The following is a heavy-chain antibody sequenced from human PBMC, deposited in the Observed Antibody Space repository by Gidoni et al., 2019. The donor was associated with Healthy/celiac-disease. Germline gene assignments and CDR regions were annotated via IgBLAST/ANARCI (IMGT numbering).Heavy chain of an antibody. CDR3: AKDHHVGYDSSSWARSFDY. CDR2: ISWNSGSI. CDR1: GFSYDGYA. D-gene: IGHD6-13*01. J-gene: IGHJ4*02. V-gene: IGHV3-9*01. Sequence: EVQLVESGGGLVQPGRSLRLCCAASGFSYDGYAMHWVRQAPGKGLELVSGISWNSGSIGYADSVKGRFTISRDNAKNSLYLQMNSLRAEDTALYYCAKDHHVGYDSSSWARSFDYWGQGTLVTVSS.